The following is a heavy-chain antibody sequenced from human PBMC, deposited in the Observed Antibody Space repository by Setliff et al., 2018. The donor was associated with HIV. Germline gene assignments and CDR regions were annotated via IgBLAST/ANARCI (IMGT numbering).Heavy chain of an antibody. CDR1: GGSFSGYY. Sequence: SETLSLTCAVYGGSFSGYYWTRIRQPPGRGLEWIGEIIHSGGTNYNRSLKSRVTISVDTSKNQFSLNLSSVTAADTAVYYCARGGLGVVGAIDYWSRGTLVTVSS. V-gene: IGHV4-34*01. J-gene: IGHJ4*02. D-gene: IGHD2-15*01. CDR3: ARGGLGVVGAIDY. CDR2: IIHSGGT.